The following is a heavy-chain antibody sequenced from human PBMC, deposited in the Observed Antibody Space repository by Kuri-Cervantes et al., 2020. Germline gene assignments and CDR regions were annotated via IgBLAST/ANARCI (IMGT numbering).Heavy chain of an antibody. CDR1: GGSISSSSYY. D-gene: IGHD1-26*01. J-gene: IGHJ6*02. Sequence: SETLSLTCTVSGGSISSSSYYWGWIRQPPGKGLEWIGSIYYSGSTYYNPSLKSRVTISVDTSKNQFSLKLSSVTAADTAVYYCARDRSGRKGSGRTYYYYGMDVWGQGTTVTVSS. CDR3: ARDRSGRKGSGRTYYYYGMDV. CDR2: IYYSGST. V-gene: IGHV4-39*02.